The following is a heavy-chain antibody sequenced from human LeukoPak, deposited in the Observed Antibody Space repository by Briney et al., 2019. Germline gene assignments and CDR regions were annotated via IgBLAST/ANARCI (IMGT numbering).Heavy chain of an antibody. V-gene: IGHV3-33*01. J-gene: IGHJ4*02. D-gene: IGHD3-10*01. Sequence: GRSLRLSCAASGFTFSSYGMHWVRQAPGKGLEWVAVIWYDGSNKYYADSVKGRFTISRDNSKNTLYLQMNSLRAEDTAVYYCARDHYYGSGSYYPSHFDYWGQGTLVTVSS. CDR1: GFTFSSYG. CDR2: IWYDGSNK. CDR3: ARDHYYGSGSYYPSHFDY.